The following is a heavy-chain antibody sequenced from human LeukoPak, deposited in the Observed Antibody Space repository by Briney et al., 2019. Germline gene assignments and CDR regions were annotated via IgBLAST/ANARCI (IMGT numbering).Heavy chain of an antibody. CDR3: ARLHYYGSGSYLADY. V-gene: IGHV4-38-2*01. J-gene: IGHJ4*02. Sequence: KPSETLSLTCAVSGYSISSGYYWGWIRQHPGKGLEWIGSIYHSGSTYYNPSLKSRVTISVDTSKNQFSLKLSSVTAADTAVYYCARLHYYGSGSYLADYWGQGTLVTVSS. D-gene: IGHD3-10*01. CDR1: GYSISSGYY. CDR2: IYHSGST.